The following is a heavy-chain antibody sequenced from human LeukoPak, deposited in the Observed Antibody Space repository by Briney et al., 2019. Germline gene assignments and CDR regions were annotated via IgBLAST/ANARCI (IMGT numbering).Heavy chain of an antibody. Sequence: ASVKVSCKASGYSFTDYYMHWVRQVPGQGLEWMGWINPNTGGTDYAQKFQGRVTMTRDTSISTAYMELSRLRSDDTAVYYCARGRLSYYYGSGSYYNGLWFDPWGQGTLVTVSS. CDR1: GYSFTDYY. CDR2: INPNTGGT. V-gene: IGHV1-2*02. J-gene: IGHJ5*02. D-gene: IGHD3-10*01. CDR3: ARGRLSYYYGSGSYYNGLWFDP.